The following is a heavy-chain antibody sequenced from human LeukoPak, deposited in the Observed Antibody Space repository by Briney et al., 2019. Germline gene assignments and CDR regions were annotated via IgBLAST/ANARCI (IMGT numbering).Heavy chain of an antibody. D-gene: IGHD2-21*02. J-gene: IGHJ3*02. CDR2: TSGSGDST. CDR1: GFTFSSYA. Sequence: PGGSLRLSCAASGFTFSSYAMSWVRQAPGKGLEWVSATSGSGDSTYYGDSVKGRFTISRDNSKNTLYLQMNSLRAEDTAVYYCARGDIVVVTGAFDIWGQGTMVTVSS. CDR3: ARGDIVVVTGAFDI. V-gene: IGHV3-23*01.